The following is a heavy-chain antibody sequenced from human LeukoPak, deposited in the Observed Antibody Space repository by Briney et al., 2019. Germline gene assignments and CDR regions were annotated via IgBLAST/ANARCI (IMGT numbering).Heavy chain of an antibody. CDR2: ISAYNGNT. CDR1: GGTFSSYA. V-gene: IGHV1-18*01. D-gene: IGHD4-17*01. CDR3: ARDLDTVTTGGFDY. J-gene: IGHJ4*02. Sequence: ASVKVSCKASGGTFSSYAISWVRQAPGQGLEWMGWISAYNGNTNYAQKLQGRVTMTTDTSTSTAYMELRSLRSDDTAVYYCARDLDTVTTGGFDYWGQGTLVTVSS.